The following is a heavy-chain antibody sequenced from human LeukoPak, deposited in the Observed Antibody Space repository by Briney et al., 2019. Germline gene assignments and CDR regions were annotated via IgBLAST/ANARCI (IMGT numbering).Heavy chain of an antibody. CDR3: ARVWGLAVAGGEIEY. J-gene: IGHJ4*02. CDR2: ISSSGTTI. V-gene: IGHV3-48*02. Sequence: PGGSLRLSCAASGFTFSSYSMNWVRQAPGKGLEWVSYISSSGTTIYYADSVKGRFTISRDNAKNSLYLQMNSLRDEDTAVYYCARVWGLAVAGGEIEYWGLGTLVTVSS. CDR1: GFTFSSYS. D-gene: IGHD6-13*01.